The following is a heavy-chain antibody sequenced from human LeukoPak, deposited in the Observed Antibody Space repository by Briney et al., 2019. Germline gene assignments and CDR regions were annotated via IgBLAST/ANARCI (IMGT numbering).Heavy chain of an antibody. CDR1: GYTFTSYD. CDR2: MNPNSGNT. V-gene: IGHV1-8*01. D-gene: IGHD6-13*01. Sequence: ASVKVSCKASGYTFTSYDFNWVRQATGQGLEWMGWMNPNSGNTGYAQKFQGRVTMTRDTSISTAYMELSRLTSDDTAVYYCARDSIAAGYNWFDPWGQGTLVTVSS. CDR3: ARDSIAAGYNWFDP. J-gene: IGHJ5*02.